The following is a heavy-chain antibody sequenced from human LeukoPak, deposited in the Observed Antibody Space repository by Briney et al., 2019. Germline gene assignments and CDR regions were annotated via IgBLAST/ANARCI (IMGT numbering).Heavy chain of an antibody. J-gene: IGHJ4*02. CDR2: IYHSGSM. CDR1: GGSISSSSYY. V-gene: IGHV4-39*01. Sequence: SETLSLTCTVSGGSISSSSYYWGWIRQPPGKGLEWIGSIYHSGSMYYNPSLMSRVTISVDTSKNQFSLRLSSVTAADTAVYYCARLVGTYCSNTTCYARSYFDYWGQGTLVTVSS. D-gene: IGHD2-2*01. CDR3: ARLVGTYCSNTTCYARSYFDY.